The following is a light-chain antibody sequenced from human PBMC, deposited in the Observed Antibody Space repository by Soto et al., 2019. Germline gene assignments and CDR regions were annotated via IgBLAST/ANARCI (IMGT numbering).Light chain of an antibody. V-gene: IGLV2-14*01. J-gene: IGLJ1*01. CDR3: TSYTSSSTPYD. CDR1: SSDVGGYTY. Sequence: QSALTQPASVSGSPGQSITISCAGTSSDVGGYTYVSWYQQHPGKAPKLMIYDVSNRPSGVSNRFSGSKSGNTASLTISGLQAEDEADYYCTSYTSSSTPYDFGGGTKVTVL. CDR2: DVS.